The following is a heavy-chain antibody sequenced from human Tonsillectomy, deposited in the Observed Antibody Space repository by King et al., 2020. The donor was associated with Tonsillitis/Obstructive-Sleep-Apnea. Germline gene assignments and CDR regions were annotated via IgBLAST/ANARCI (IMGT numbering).Heavy chain of an antibody. CDR2: IYSGGST. CDR3: AREPGLSSTWYPDAFDI. Sequence: VQLVESGGGLIQPGGSLRLSCAASGFTVSSNYMSWVRQAPGKGLEWVSVIYSGGSTDYSDSVKGRFTISRDTSRNTLYLQMKGLRAEDTAVYYCAREPGLSSTWYPDAFDIWGQGTMVTVSS. V-gene: IGHV3-53*01. J-gene: IGHJ3*02. D-gene: IGHD6-13*01. CDR1: GFTVSSNY.